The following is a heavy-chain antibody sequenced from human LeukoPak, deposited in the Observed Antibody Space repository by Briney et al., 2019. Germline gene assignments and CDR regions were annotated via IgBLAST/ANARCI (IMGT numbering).Heavy chain of an antibody. CDR2: INPNSGGT. J-gene: IGHJ4*02. Sequence: ASVKVSCKASGYTFTGYYMHWVRQAPGQGLEWMGWINPNSGGTNYAQKFQGRVTMTRDTSISTAYMELSRLRSDGTAVYYCAREASRDFWSGYGYWGQGTLVTVSS. V-gene: IGHV1-2*02. CDR1: GYTFTGYY. CDR3: AREASRDFWSGYGY. D-gene: IGHD3-3*01.